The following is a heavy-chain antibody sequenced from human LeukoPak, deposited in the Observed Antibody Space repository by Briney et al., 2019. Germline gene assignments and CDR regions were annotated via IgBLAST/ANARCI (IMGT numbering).Heavy chain of an antibody. D-gene: IGHD3-3*01. J-gene: IGHJ4*02. CDR3: AKDHYWSIDY. Sequence: GGSLRLSCAASGFDFSSNWMHWVRHAPGQGLVWVSRIKGDGISTNYADSVKGRFTTSRDIAKNTLYLQMNSLRAEDTGVYYCAKDHYWSIDYWGRGTLVIVSS. CDR2: IKGDGIST. V-gene: IGHV3-74*01. CDR1: GFDFSSNW.